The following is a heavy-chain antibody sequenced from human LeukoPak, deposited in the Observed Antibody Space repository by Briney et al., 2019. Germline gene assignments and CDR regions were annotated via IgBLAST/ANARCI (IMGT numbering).Heavy chain of an antibody. CDR2: IFHSGST. CDR3: ARVRRTYYYYMDV. Sequence: SETLSLTCTVSGYPISSGYYWGWIRQPPGKGLEWIGSIFHSGSTYYNPSLKSRVTISLDTSKNQFSLKLSSVTAADTAVYYCARVRRTYYYYMDVWGKGTTVTVSS. J-gene: IGHJ6*03. CDR1: GYPISSGYY. V-gene: IGHV4-38-2*02.